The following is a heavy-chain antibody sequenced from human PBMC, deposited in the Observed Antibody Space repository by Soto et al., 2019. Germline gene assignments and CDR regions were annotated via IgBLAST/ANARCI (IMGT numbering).Heavy chain of an antibody. J-gene: IGHJ6*02. D-gene: IGHD6-6*01. CDR2: IIPIFGTA. CDR3: GSRSIAATSRPSSYYYYGMDV. CDR1: GGTFSSYA. V-gene: IGHV1-69*06. Sequence: QVQLVQSGAEVKKPGSSVKVSCKASGGTFSSYAISWVRQAPGQGLEWMGGIIPIFGTANYAQKFQGRVTITADKSTSTAYMELSSLRSEDTAVYYCGSRSIAATSRPSSYYYYGMDVWGQGTTVTVSS.